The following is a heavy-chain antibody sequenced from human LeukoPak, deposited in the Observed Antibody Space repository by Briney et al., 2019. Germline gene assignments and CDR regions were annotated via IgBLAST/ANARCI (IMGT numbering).Heavy chain of an antibody. CDR2: IYYSGST. D-gene: IGHD1-7*01. CDR3: ARGRRELPDY. V-gene: IGHV4-59*01. Sequence: PSETLSLTCTVSGGSISSYYWSWIRQPPGKGLEWIGYIYYSGSTNFNPSLKSRVTISVDTSKNQFSLKLSSVTAADTAVYYCARGRRELPDYWGQGTLVTVSS. CDR1: GGSISSYY. J-gene: IGHJ4*02.